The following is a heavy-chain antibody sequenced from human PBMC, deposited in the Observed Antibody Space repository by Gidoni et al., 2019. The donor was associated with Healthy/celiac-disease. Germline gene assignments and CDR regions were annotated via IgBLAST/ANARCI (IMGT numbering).Heavy chain of an antibody. CDR2: IYYSGST. V-gene: IGHV4-39*07. CDR3: ARVDRMVRKYYYGMDV. Sequence: QLQLQESRPGLVKPSATLSLTCTVSAGSISSSRYYWGWIRQPPGKGLEWIGSIYYSGSTYYNPSLKSRVTISVDTSKNQFSLKLSSVTAADTAVYYCARVDRMVRKYYYGMDVWGQGTTVTVSS. D-gene: IGHD3-10*01. CDR1: AGSISSSRYY. J-gene: IGHJ6*02.